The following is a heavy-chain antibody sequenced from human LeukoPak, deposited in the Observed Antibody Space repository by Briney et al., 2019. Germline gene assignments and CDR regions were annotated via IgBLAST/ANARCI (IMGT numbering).Heavy chain of an antibody. CDR3: ARLGTTVTTLHAFDI. V-gene: IGHV4-59*08. Sequence: SETLSLTCTVSGGSISSYYWSWIRQPPGKGLEWIGYIYYSGSTNYNPSLKSRVTISVDTSKNQFSLKLSSLTAADTAVYYCARLGTTVTTLHAFDIWGQGTMVTVSS. D-gene: IGHD4-17*01. CDR2: IYYSGST. CDR1: GGSISSYY. J-gene: IGHJ3*02.